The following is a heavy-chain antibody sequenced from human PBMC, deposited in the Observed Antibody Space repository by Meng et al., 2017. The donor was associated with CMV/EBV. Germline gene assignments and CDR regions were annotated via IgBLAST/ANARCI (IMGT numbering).Heavy chain of an antibody. Sequence: SETLSLTCTVSGGSNSSYYWSWIRQPPGKGLEWIGYIYYSGSTNYNPSLKSRVTISVDTSKNQFSLKLSSVTAADTAAYYCARGPPYSTYYYYYGMDVWGQGTTVTVSS. CDR1: GGSNSSYY. D-gene: IGHD2-21*01. CDR2: IYYSGST. J-gene: IGHJ6*02. CDR3: ARGPPYSTYYYYYGMDV. V-gene: IGHV4-59*01.